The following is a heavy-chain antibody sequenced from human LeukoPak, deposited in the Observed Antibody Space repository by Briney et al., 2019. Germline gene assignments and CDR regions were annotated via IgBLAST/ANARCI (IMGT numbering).Heavy chain of an antibody. J-gene: IGHJ3*02. CDR1: GFTFSSYW. D-gene: IGHD4-11*01. CDR2: IKQDGSEK. V-gene: IGHV3-7*01. Sequence: GGSLRLSCAASGFTFSSYWMSWVRQAPGKGLEWVANIKQDGSEKYYVDSVKGRFTISRDNAKNSLYLQMNSLRAEDTAVYYCARWGKDYSKSLKPKNAFDIWGQGTMVTVSS. CDR3: ARWGKDYSKSLKPKNAFDI.